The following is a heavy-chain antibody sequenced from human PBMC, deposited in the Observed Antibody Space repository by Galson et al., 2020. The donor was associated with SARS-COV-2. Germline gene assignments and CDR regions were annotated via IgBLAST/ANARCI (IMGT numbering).Heavy chain of an antibody. CDR2: IYPGDSDT. Sequence: GESLKISCKGSGYSFTSYWIGWVRQMPGQGLEWMGIIYPGDSDTRYSPSFQGQVTISADKSTSTAYLQWSSLKASGTAMDYCARSATVTTGYFDFWGQGTLVTVSS. V-gene: IGHV5-51*01. D-gene: IGHD4-17*01. J-gene: IGHJ4*02. CDR1: GYSFTSYW. CDR3: ARSATVTTGYFDF.